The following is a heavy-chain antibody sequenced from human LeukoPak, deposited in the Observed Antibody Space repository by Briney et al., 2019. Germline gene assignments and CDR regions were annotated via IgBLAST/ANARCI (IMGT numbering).Heavy chain of an antibody. Sequence: SETLSLTCTVSGGSVSSGSYYWSWIRQPPGKGLEWIGYIYYSGSTNCNPSLKSRVTISVDTSKNQFSLKLSSVTAADTAVYYCARVDSGYDYFDYWGQGTLVTVSS. V-gene: IGHV4-61*01. J-gene: IGHJ4*02. CDR3: ARVDSGYDYFDY. CDR1: GGSVSSGSYY. CDR2: IYYSGST. D-gene: IGHD5-12*01.